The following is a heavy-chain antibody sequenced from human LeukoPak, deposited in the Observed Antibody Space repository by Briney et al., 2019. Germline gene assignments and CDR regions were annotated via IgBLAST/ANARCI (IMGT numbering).Heavy chain of an antibody. J-gene: IGHJ6*02. CDR1: GFTVSSNY. V-gene: IGHV3-53*01. Sequence: GGSLRLSCAASGFTVSSNYMSWVRQAPGKGLEWVSVIYSGGSTYYADSVKGRFTISRDNSKNTLYLQMNSLRAEDTAVYYCASVYSRSSEGMDVWGQGTTVTVS. CDR3: ASVYSRSSEGMDV. CDR2: IYSGGST. D-gene: IGHD6-6*01.